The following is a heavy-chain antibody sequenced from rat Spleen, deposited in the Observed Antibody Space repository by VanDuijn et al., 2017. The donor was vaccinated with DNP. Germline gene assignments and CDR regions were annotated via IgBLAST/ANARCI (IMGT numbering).Heavy chain of an antibody. V-gene: IGHV2-32*01. D-gene: IGHD1-11*01. CDR1: GFSLTNYH. CDR2: MWYDGDT. Sequence: QVQLKESGPGLVQPSQTLSLTCTVSGFSLTNYHIHWIRQPSGKGPEWMGKMWYDGDTAYNSALKSRLSISRDTSKSQVFLKMNSLQTEDTAMYFCAREEGAYYFDYWGQGVMVTVSS. J-gene: IGHJ2*01. CDR3: AREEGAYYFDY.